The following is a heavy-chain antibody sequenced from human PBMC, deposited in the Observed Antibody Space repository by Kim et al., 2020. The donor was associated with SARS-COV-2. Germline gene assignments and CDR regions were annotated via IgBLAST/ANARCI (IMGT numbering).Heavy chain of an antibody. V-gene: IGHV1-18*04. J-gene: IGHJ4*02. CDR2: ISAYNGDT. CDR1: GYTFTSYG. D-gene: IGHD3-16*02. Sequence: ASVKVSCKASGYTFTSYGISWVRQAPGQGLEWMGWISAYNGDTNYAQKLQGRVTMTTDTSTSTAYMELRSLRSDDTAVYYCARVALMIMFGGVIVSGYFDNWGQGTLVTV. CDR3: ARVALMIMFGGVIVSGYFDN.